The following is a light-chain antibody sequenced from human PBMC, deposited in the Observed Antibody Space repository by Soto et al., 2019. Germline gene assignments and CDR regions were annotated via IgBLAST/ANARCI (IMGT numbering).Light chain of an antibody. V-gene: IGKV1-39*01. CDR2: AAS. Sequence: EIQMTQSPSSLSASVGDRVTITCRTSQNIGGYLNWYQQKPGKAPNLLIFAASSLQSGVPSRFSASGSGTEFTLTISSLQPEDFATYYCQESYGTHWTFGQGTKVDIK. CDR1: QNIGGY. CDR3: QESYGTHWT. J-gene: IGKJ1*01.